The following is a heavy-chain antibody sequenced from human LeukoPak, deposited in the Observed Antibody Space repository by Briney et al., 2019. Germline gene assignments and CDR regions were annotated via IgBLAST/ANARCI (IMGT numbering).Heavy chain of an antibody. D-gene: IGHD2-15*01. V-gene: IGHV3-7*01. J-gene: IGHJ4*02. CDR2: LNEDGTVK. Sequence: GGSLRLSCAASGFSFTTNWMHWVRQTPGKRLEWVAELNEDGTVKYYVDSVKGRFTIARDNAKNSLYLQMNRLRAEDTGVYFCANVPRSTVSYWGRGTLVTVSS. CDR3: ANVPRSTVSY. CDR1: GFSFTTNW.